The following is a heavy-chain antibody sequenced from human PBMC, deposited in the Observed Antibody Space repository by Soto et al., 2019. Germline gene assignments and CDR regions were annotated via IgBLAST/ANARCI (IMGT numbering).Heavy chain of an antibody. V-gene: IGHV1-69*13. CDR1: GGTLSSYA. D-gene: IGHD4-17*01. J-gene: IGHJ6*02. Sequence: VKVSCKASGGTLSSYAMSWVRQAPGQGVEWMGGIIPSFGTANYAQKFQGRVTITADESTSTAYMELSSLRSEDTAVYYCARDQATVTTAMYYYYYGMDVWGQGTTVTDSS. CDR2: IIPSFGTA. CDR3: ARDQATVTTAMYYYYYGMDV.